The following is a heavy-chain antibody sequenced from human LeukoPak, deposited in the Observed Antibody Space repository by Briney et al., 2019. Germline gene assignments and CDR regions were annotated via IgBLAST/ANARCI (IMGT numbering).Heavy chain of an antibody. CDR3: ARSVAGWGGDYFDY. J-gene: IGHJ4*02. D-gene: IGHD6-19*01. CDR1: GGSISSYY. V-gene: IGHV4-59*10. Sequence: SETLSLTCAVYGGSISSYYWSWIRQPAGKGLEWIGRIYTSGSTNYNPSLESRVTMSVDTSKNQFSLKLSSVTAADTAVYYCARSVAGWGGDYFDYWGQGTLVTVSS. CDR2: IYTSGST.